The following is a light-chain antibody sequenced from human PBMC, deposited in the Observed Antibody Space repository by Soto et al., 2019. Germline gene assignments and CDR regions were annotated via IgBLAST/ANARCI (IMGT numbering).Light chain of an antibody. CDR2: DVS. CDR3: CSYAGSYKGYV. Sequence: QSALTQPRSVSGSTGQSVTISCTGTSSDVGGYNYVSWYQQHPGKAPKLMIYDVSKRPSGVPDRFSGSKSGNTASLTISGLQAEDEADYYCCSYAGSYKGYVFGTGTKLTVL. J-gene: IGLJ1*01. CDR1: SSDVGGYNY. V-gene: IGLV2-11*01.